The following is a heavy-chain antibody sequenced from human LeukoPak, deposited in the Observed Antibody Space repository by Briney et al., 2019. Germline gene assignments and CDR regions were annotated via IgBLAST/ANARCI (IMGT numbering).Heavy chain of an antibody. CDR3: ARDLSSSWYYFDY. CDR2: IYYSGST. CDR1: GGSISSSSYY. Sequence: SETLSLTCTVSGGSISSSSYYWGWIRQPPGKGLEWIGSIYYSGSTYYNPSLKSRVTISVDTSKNQFSLKLSSVTAADTAVYYRARDLSSSWYYFDYWGQGTLVTVSS. V-gene: IGHV4-39*07. J-gene: IGHJ4*02. D-gene: IGHD6-13*01.